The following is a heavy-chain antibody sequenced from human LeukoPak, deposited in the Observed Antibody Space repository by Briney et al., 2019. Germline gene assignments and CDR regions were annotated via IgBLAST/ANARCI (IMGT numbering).Heavy chain of an antibody. Sequence: GASVKVSCKASGGTFSSYAISWVRQAPGQGLEWMGGIIPIFGTANYAQKFQGRVTITADKSTSTAYMELSSLRSEDTAVYYCASRSRGHYYYYYMDVWGKGTTVTVSS. J-gene: IGHJ6*03. CDR1: GGTFSSYA. CDR2: IIPIFGTA. V-gene: IGHV1-69*06. D-gene: IGHD3/OR15-3a*01. CDR3: ASRSRGHYYYYYMDV.